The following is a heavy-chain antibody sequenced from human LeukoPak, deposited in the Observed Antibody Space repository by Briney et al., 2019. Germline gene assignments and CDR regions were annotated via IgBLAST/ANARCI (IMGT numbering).Heavy chain of an antibody. D-gene: IGHD6-19*01. CDR2: ISYDGSNK. CDR1: GFTFSSYG. V-gene: IGHV3-30*18. CDR3: AKDREVAGRGAYYYGMDV. J-gene: IGHJ6*02. Sequence: GRSLRLSCAASGFTFSSYGMHWVRQAPGKGLEWVAVISYDGSNKYYADSVKGRFTISRDNSKNTLYLQMNSLRAEDTAVYYCAKDREVAGRGAYYYGMDVWGQGTTVTVSS.